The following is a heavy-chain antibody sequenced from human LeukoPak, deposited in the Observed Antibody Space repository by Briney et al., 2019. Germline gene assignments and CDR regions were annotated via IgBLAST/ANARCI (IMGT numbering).Heavy chain of an antibody. J-gene: IGHJ4*02. CDR2: IYYSGST. V-gene: IGHV4-39*01. Sequence: SETLSLTCSVSGDSISSRSYYWGWIRQPPGKGLEWIGTIYYSGSTYYNPSLKSRVTMSVDTSKNQFSLKLSSVTTTDTAVYYCARHSNGGCTSTRCHINYWGQGTLVTVSS. D-gene: IGHD2-2*01. CDR3: ARHSNGGCTSTRCHINY. CDR1: GDSISSRSYY.